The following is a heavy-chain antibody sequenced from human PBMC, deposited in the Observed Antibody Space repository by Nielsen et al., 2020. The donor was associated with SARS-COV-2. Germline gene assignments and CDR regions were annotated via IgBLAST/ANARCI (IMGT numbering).Heavy chain of an antibody. J-gene: IGHJ4*02. V-gene: IGHV3-7*01. CDR2: IKEDGSEK. Sequence: GESLKISCAASGFSFSSYWMSWVRQAPGKGLEWVANIKEDGSEKNYVDSVKGRFTISRDNAKNSLYLQMNSLRIEDTALYYCASHGTFDHWGQGVLVTVSS. CDR1: GFSFSSYW. CDR3: ASHGTFDH. D-gene: IGHD1-1*01.